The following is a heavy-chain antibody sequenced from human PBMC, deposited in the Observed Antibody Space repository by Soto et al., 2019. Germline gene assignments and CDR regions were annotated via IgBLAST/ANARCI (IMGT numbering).Heavy chain of an antibody. D-gene: IGHD6-19*01. V-gene: IGHV3-30-3*01. Sequence: QVQLVESGGGVVQPGRSLRLSCAASGFSFSNYAMYWVRQAPGKGLEWVAVISYDGSNKYYADSVKGRFTISRDNSKNTLYLQMNSLRAEDTAVYYCPSSEADYWGQGTLVTVSS. J-gene: IGHJ4*02. CDR2: ISYDGSNK. CDR3: PSSEADY. CDR1: GFSFSNYA.